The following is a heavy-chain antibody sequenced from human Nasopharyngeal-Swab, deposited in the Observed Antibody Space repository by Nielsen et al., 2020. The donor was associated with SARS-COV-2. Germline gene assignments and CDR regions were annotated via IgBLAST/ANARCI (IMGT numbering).Heavy chain of an antibody. CDR2: IYTSGST. Sequence: SQTLSLTYTVSGGSISIYYCSWIRQPAGKGLEWIGRIYTSGSTNYNPSLKSRVTMSVDTSKNQFSLKLSSVTAADTAVYYCARETYYYDSRPLDYWGQGTLVTVSS. D-gene: IGHD3-22*01. CDR3: ARETYYYDSRPLDY. V-gene: IGHV4-4*07. J-gene: IGHJ4*02. CDR1: GGSISIYY.